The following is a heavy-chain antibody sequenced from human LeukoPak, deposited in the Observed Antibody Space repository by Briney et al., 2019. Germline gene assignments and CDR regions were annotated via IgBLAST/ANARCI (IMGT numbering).Heavy chain of an antibody. CDR1: GGSISSYS. D-gene: IGHD7-27*01. J-gene: IGHJ4*02. V-gene: IGHV4-4*07. Sequence: PSETLSLTCTVSGGSISSYSWSWIRQPAGKGLEWIGRFYTSGSTNYNPSLKSRLTMSVDTPKNQFSLNLSSVTAADTAVYYCARDRDLGYWGQGALVTDSS. CDR3: ARDRDLGY. CDR2: FYTSGST.